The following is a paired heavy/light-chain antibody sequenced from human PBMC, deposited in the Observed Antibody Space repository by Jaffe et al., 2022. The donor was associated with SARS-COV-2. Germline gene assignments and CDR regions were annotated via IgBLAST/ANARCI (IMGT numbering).Heavy chain of an antibody. CDR2: INPSGDTT. J-gene: IGHJ6*03. Sequence: QVQLVQSGAEVKKPGASVKVSCKASGYTFTSNYIHWMREAPGQGLEWMGIINPSGDTTIYAQKLQGRVTMTGDTSTSTVYMELSSLRSEDTAVYYCARGPLNYYYMDVWGKGTTVTVSS. V-gene: IGHV1-46*04. CDR3: ARGPLNYYYMDV. CDR1: GYTFTSNY.
Light chain of an antibody. CDR2: WAS. V-gene: IGKV4-1*01. CDR3: QQYYISPPT. J-gene: IGKJ1*01. CDR1: QSISYSSNNKNY. Sequence: DIVMTQSPDSLAVSLGERATINCKSSQSISYSSNNKNYLTWYQQKPGQPPKLLIYWASTRESGVPDRFSGSGSGTDFTLTISSLQAEDVAVYYCQQYYISPPTFGQGTKVEIK.